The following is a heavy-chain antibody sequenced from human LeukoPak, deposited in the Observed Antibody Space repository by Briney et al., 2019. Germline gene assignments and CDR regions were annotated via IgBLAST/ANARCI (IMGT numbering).Heavy chain of an antibody. V-gene: IGHV4-59*01. CDR3: ARAASCSGGSCYLFWFDP. Sequence: SETLSLTCTVSGGSISSYYWSWIRQPPGKGLEWIGYIYYSGSTNYNPSLKSRVTISVDTSKNQFSLKLSSVTAADTAVYYCARAASCSGGSCYLFWFDPWGQGTLVTVSS. D-gene: IGHD2-15*01. CDR2: IYYSGST. CDR1: GGSISSYY. J-gene: IGHJ5*02.